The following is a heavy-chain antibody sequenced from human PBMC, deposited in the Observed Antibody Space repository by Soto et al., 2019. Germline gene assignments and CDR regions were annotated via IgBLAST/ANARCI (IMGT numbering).Heavy chain of an antibody. CDR3: ARLRRDGYNWDY. D-gene: IGHD5-12*01. CDR1: GGSISSSSYY. J-gene: IGHJ4*02. CDR2: IYYSGST. V-gene: IGHV4-39*01. Sequence: QLQLQESGPGLVKPSETLSLTCTVSGGSISSSSYYWGWIRQPPGKGLEWIGSIYYSGSTYYNPSLKSRVTISVDTTKNQFSLKLSSVTAADTAVYYCARLRRDGYNWDYWGQRTLVTVSS.